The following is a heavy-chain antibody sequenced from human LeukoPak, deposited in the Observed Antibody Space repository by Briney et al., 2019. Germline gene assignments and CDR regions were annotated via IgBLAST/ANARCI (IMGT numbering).Heavy chain of an antibody. Sequence: ASVKVSCKASGYTFTSYGIIWVRRAPGQGLEWMGWISVYNGNTNYAQNLQGRVTITTDTSTSTACMELRSLRSDDTAVYYCARDPRAPYYYDTSGYYVDYWGQGTLVTVSS. CDR3: ARDPRAPYYYDTSGYYVDY. D-gene: IGHD3-22*01. V-gene: IGHV1-18*01. CDR1: GYTFTSYG. J-gene: IGHJ4*02. CDR2: ISVYNGNT.